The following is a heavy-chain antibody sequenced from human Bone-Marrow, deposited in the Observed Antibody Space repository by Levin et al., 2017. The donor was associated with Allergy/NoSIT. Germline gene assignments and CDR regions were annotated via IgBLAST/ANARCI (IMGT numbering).Heavy chain of an antibody. CDR1: GLIFSNYA. CDR2: ISGSGSNT. D-gene: IGHD3-22*01. CDR3: AGYDTSGYHSPFDY. Sequence: WASVKVSCAASGLIFSNYAMNWVRQAPGKGLEWVSQISGSGSNTHYADSVRGRFTFSRDNSNNTVYLQMNSLRADDTAVYYCAGYDTSGYHSPFDYWGQGTLVTVSS. V-gene: IGHV3-23*01. J-gene: IGHJ4*02.